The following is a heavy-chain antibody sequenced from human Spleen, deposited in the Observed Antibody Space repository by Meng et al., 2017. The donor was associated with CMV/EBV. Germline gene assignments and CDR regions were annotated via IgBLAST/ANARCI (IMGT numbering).Heavy chain of an antibody. CDR1: GFTFSAYA. Sequence: GESLKISCVASGFTFSAYAMNWVRQAPGKGLEWVSSISTTSAYIYYADSLKGRFTISRDNAKNSLYLQMNSLKAEDTAVYYCARSWDGMDVWGQGTTVTVSS. J-gene: IGHJ6*02. CDR2: ISTTSAYI. D-gene: IGHD3-16*01. V-gene: IGHV3-21*06. CDR3: ARSWDGMDV.